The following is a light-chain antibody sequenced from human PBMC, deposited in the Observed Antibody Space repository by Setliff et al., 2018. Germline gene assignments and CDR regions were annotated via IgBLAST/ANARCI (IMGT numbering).Light chain of an antibody. J-gene: IGLJ1*01. CDR3: SSYAGSNNFPYG. CDR1: SSDVGAYNY. CDR2: EVS. Sequence: QSALAQPRSVSGSPGRSVTISCTGTSSDVGAYNYVSWYQQHPGKAPKLMIYEVSKRPSGVPDRFSGSKSGNTASLTVSGLQAEDEADYYCSSYAGSNNFPYGFGTGTKVTVL. V-gene: IGLV2-8*01.